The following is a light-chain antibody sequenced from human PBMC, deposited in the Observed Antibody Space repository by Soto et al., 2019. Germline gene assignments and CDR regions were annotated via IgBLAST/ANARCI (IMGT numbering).Light chain of an antibody. V-gene: IGKV1-39*01. J-gene: IGKJ1*01. CDR3: QQSYSTLPWT. CDR2: AAS. Sequence: DIQMTQSPSSLSASVGDRVTITCRASQSISSYLNWYQQKPGKAPKLLIYAASSLQSGVPSRFSASGSGTDFTLTISSLQPEDFATYYCQQSYSTLPWTFGQGTKVEIK. CDR1: QSISSY.